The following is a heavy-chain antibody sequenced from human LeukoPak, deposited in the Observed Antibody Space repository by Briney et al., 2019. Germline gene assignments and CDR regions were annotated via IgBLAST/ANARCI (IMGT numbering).Heavy chain of an antibody. CDR1: GFTFSNYW. V-gene: IGHV3-53*01. Sequence: PGGSLRLSCVVSGFTFSNYWMSWVRQAPGKGLEWVSVIYSGGSTYYADSVKGRFTISRDNSKNTLYLQMNSLRAEDTAVYYCTRNWGSDNWFDPWGQGTLVTVSS. CDR3: TRNWGSDNWFDP. J-gene: IGHJ5*02. D-gene: IGHD7-27*01. CDR2: IYSGGST.